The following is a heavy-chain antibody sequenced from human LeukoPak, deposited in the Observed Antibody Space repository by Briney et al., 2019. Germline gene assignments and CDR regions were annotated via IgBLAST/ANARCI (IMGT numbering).Heavy chain of an antibody. Sequence: GASVKVSCKASGYTFTAYYMHWVRQAPGQGLEWMGWINPNSGGTNYAQKFQGRVTMTRDTSISTAYMELSRLRSDDTAVYYCARGWGLIVATRAFDYWGQGTLVTVSS. J-gene: IGHJ4*02. CDR1: GYTFTAYY. D-gene: IGHD5-12*01. CDR2: INPNSGGT. V-gene: IGHV1-2*02. CDR3: ARGWGLIVATRAFDY.